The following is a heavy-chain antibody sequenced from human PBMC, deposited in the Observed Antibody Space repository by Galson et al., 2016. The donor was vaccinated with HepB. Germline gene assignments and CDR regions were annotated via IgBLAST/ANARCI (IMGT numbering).Heavy chain of an antibody. V-gene: IGHV1-69*13. CDR2: IVPMFNIV. D-gene: IGHD6-13*01. CDR1: GGTFITYA. J-gene: IGHJ4*02. CDR3: AGLTYSNGWYADDF. Sequence: SVKVSCKASGGTFITYAISWVRQAPGQGLEWMGGIVPMFNIVKYAQKFQGRVTLTADESTSTAYMELSSLRSQDTAVYFCAGLTYSNGWYADDFWGQGTLVTVSS.